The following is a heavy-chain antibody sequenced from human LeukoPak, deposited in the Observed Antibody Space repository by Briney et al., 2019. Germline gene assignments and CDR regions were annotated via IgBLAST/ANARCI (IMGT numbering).Heavy chain of an antibody. CDR3: ARAGGYCGRISCPYYFDY. D-gene: IGHD2-15*01. J-gene: IGHJ4*02. CDR2: MNPNSGNT. CDR1: GYTFTSYG. Sequence: ASVKVSCKASGYTFTSYGISWVRQATGQGLEWMGWMNPNSGNTGYAQKFQGRVTMTRNTSISTAYMELSSLRSEDTAVYYCARAGGYCGRISCPYYFDYWGQGSLVAVSS. V-gene: IGHV1-8*02.